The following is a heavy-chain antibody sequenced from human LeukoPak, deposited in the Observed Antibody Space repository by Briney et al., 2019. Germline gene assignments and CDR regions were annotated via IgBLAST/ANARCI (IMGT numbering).Heavy chain of an antibody. V-gene: IGHV3-66*01. CDR1: GFTVSDNY. J-gene: IGHJ5*02. CDR2: IYSGGTT. Sequence: GGSLRLSCAASGFTVSDNYMSWIRQAPGKGLEWVSIIYSGGTTYYADSVKGRFTISRDISKNTVYLQMNSLRAEDTAVYYCARGPRSCQTTWGQGTLVTVSS. D-gene: IGHD2-2*01. CDR3: ARGPRSCQTT.